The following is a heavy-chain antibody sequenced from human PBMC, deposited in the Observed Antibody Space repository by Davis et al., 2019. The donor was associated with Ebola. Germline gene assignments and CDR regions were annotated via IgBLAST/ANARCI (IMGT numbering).Heavy chain of an antibody. Sequence: GESLKISCAASGFTFSSYGMHWVRQAPGKGLEWVAVISYDGSNKYYADSVKGRFTISRDNSKNTLYLQMNSLRAEDTAVYYCARDQGYSSGWDEYYFDYWGQGTLVTVSS. J-gene: IGHJ4*02. CDR3: ARDQGYSSGWDEYYFDY. V-gene: IGHV3-30*03. CDR1: GFTFSSYG. D-gene: IGHD6-19*01. CDR2: ISYDGSNK.